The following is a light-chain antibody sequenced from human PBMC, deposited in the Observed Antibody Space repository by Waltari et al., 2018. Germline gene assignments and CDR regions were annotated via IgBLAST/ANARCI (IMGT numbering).Light chain of an antibody. V-gene: IGKV1D-12*01. CDR2: AAS. J-gene: IGKJ3*01. CDR3: QQANTFPFT. CDR1: QDISSW. Sequence: DIQMTQSPSSVSASVGDTVTLTCRASQDISSWLAWYQQKPGKAPKLLIHAASSLQSGVPSRSRGSGSGTDFTLTISSLQPEDFATYYCQQANTFPFTFGPGTKVDIK.